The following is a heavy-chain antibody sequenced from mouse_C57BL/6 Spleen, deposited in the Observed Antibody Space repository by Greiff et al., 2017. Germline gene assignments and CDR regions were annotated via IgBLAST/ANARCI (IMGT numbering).Heavy chain of an antibody. J-gene: IGHJ4*01. CDR2: IDPSDSYT. D-gene: IGHD1-1*01. V-gene: IGHV1-69*01. Sequence: VQLQQPGAELVMPGASVKLSCKASGYTFTSYWMHWVKQRPGQGLEWIGEIDPSDSYTNYNQKFKGKSTLTVDKSSSTAYMQLSSLTSEDSAVYYCARLLRGLAMDYWGQGTSVTVSS. CDR3: ARLLRGLAMDY. CDR1: GYTFTSYW.